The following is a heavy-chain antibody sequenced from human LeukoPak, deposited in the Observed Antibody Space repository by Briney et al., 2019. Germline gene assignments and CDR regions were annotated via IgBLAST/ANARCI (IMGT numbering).Heavy chain of an antibody. J-gene: IGHJ4*02. CDR2: IYTSGST. V-gene: IGHV4-61*02. CDR1: GGSISSGSYY. CDR3: ARDSLTIFGVAPDY. D-gene: IGHD3-3*01. Sequence: SETLSLTCTVSGGSISSGSYYWSWLRQPAGKGLEWIGRIYTSGSTNYNPSLKSRVTISVDTSKNQFSLKLSSVTAADTAVYYCARDSLTIFGVAPDYWGQGTLVTVSS.